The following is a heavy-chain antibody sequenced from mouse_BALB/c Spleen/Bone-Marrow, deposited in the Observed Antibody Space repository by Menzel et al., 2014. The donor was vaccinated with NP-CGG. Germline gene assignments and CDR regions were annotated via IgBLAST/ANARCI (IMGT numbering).Heavy chain of an antibody. CDR1: GCTFTSYY. CDR3: TRRDY. Sequence: QVQLQQPGAELVKPGASVKLSCKASGCTFTSYYMYWVKQRPGQGLEWIGGINPNNGNTNFSETFKSKATLTVDKSSSAAYMQLSSLTSEDSAVYYCTRRDYWGQGTTLTVSS. V-gene: IGHV1S81*02. J-gene: IGHJ2*01. CDR2: INPNNGNT.